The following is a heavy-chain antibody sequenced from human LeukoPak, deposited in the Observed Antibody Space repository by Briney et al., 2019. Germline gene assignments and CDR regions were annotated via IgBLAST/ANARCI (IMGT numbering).Heavy chain of an antibody. J-gene: IGHJ4*02. Sequence: GGSLRLSCEASGFTFSTYIMTWVRQAPGKGLEWFSTIKAGAEATFYADSVKDRFTISRDNSKNTLYLQMNSLRADDTALYFCARDHESSGYPTSDYWGQVTLVTVSS. D-gene: IGHD3-22*01. CDR3: ARDHESSGYPTSDY. V-gene: IGHV3-23*01. CDR2: IKAGAEAT. CDR1: GFTFSTYI.